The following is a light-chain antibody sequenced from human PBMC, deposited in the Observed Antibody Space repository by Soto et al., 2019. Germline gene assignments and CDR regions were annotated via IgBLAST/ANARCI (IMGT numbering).Light chain of an antibody. V-gene: IGKV1-39*01. J-gene: IGKJ2*01. CDR1: QSISSY. CDR2: AAS. CDR3: QQSYSTPRT. Sequence: DIQMTQSPYSLSASVGDRVTITCRASQSISSYLNWYQQKPGKAPKLLIYAASSLQSGVPSRFSGRGSGTHFTLTISSLQPEDFATYYCQQSYSTPRTFGQGTKLEIK.